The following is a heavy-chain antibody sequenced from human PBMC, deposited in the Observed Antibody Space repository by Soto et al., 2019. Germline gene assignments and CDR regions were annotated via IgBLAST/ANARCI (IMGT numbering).Heavy chain of an antibody. CDR2: INPSGGST. J-gene: IGHJ4*02. CDR1: GYTFTSVY. Sequence: ASLKVSCKESGYTFTSVYMPWVRQAPGQGLEWMGIINPSGGSTSYAQKFQGRVTMTRDTSTSTVYMELSSLRSEDTAVYYCARVVGATHALDYWGQGTLVTVSS. D-gene: IGHD1-26*01. V-gene: IGHV1-46*01. CDR3: ARVVGATHALDY.